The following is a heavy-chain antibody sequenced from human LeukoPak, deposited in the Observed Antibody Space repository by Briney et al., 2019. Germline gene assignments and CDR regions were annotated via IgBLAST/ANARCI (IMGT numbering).Heavy chain of an antibody. J-gene: IGHJ6*03. D-gene: IGHD3-10*01. CDR2: ISSSGSTI. Sequence: GGSLRLSCAASGFTFSSYEMNWVRQAPGKGLEWVSYISSSGSTIYYADSMKGRFTISRDNAKNSLYLQMNSLRAGDTAVYYCASLKVRGVTANKYYFYHMDVWGKGTTVTVSS. V-gene: IGHV3-48*03. CDR3: ASLKVRGVTANKYYFYHMDV. CDR1: GFTFSSYE.